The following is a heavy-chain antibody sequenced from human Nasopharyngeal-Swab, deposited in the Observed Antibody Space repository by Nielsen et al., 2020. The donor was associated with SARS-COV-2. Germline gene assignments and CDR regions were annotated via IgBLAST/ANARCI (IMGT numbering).Heavy chain of an antibody. D-gene: IGHD3-22*01. J-gene: IGHJ4*02. Sequence: SETLSFTCTVSGGSISSSSYYWSWIRQPPGKGLEWIGYIYYSGSTNYNPSLKSRVTISVDTSKNQFSLKLSSVTAADTAAYYCARYDSSGYYLFDYWGQGTLVTVSS. CDR1: GGSISSSSYY. V-gene: IGHV4-61*05. CDR3: ARYDSSGYYLFDY. CDR2: IYYSGST.